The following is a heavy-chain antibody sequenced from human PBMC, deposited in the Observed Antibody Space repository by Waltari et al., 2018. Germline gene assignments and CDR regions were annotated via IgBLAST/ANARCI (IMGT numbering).Heavy chain of an antibody. CDR2: IYYSGST. V-gene: IGHV4-59*12. CDR1: GGSISSYY. J-gene: IGHJ4*02. CDR3: ARRGRGSGYTG. Sequence: QLQLQESGPGLVKPSETLSLPCPGSGGSISSYYLIWIRQPPGKGLEWIGYIYYSGSTNYNPSLKSRVTISIATSKNQFSLKLSSVTAADTAVYYCARRGRGSGYTGWGQGTLVTVSS. D-gene: IGHD3-3*01.